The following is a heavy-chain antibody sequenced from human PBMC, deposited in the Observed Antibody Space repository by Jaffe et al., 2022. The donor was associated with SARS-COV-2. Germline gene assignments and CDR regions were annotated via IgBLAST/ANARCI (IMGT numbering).Heavy chain of an antibody. CDR3: ARGAQEVRVATIVRMNAFDI. Sequence: EVQLVETGGGLIQPGGSLRLSCAASGFTVSSNYMSWVRQAPGKGLEWVSVIYSSGNTYYADSVKGRFTISRDNSKDTLYLQMNSLRAEDTAVYYCARGAQEVRVATIVRMNAFDIWGQGTMVTVSS. CDR2: IYSSGNT. CDR1: GFTVSSNY. V-gene: IGHV3-53*02. D-gene: IGHD5-12*01. J-gene: IGHJ3*02.